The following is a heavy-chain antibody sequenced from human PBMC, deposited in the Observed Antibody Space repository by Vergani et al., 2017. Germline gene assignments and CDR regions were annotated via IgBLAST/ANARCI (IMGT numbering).Heavy chain of an antibody. V-gene: IGHV3-11*04. Sequence: QVQLVESGGGVVLPGRSLRLSYAASGFKFSDHYMSWIRQAPGKGLEWVSHISPGASTVSYTDSVTGRFTVSRDNDNNSLTLDMTTLRVEDTAVSYCAKNPGISTTRHYYAMDVWGQGTTVTVSS. D-gene: IGHD1-1*01. CDR3: AKNPGISTTRHYYAMDV. J-gene: IGHJ6*02. CDR1: GFKFSDHY. CDR2: ISPGASTV.